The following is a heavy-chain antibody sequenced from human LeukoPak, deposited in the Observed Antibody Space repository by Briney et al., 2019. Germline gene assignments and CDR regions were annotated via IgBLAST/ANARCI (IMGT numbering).Heavy chain of an antibody. CDR1: GGPISSYY. V-gene: IGHV4-59*12. Sequence: SETLSLTCTVSGGPISSYYWSWIRQPPGKGLDWIGYIYYSGSTDYNPSLKSRVTISVDTSKNQFSLKLSSVTAADTAVYYCAREMARGDYSFDYWGQGTLVTVSS. CDR2: IYYSGST. J-gene: IGHJ4*02. CDR3: AREMARGDYSFDY. D-gene: IGHD4-17*01.